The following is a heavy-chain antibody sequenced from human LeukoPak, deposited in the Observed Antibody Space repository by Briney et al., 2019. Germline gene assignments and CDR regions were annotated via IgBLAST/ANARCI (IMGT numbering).Heavy chain of an antibody. Sequence: GGSLRLSCAASGFIFSNSGMHWVRQAPGKGLEWVAFIRYDESDKFYADSVKGRFTISRDISKNTLFLHMNSLRVEDTAVYYCARVLRYCSGGNCYSGGLGYMDVWGKGTTVTISS. CDR3: ARVLRYCSGGNCYSGGLGYMDV. J-gene: IGHJ6*03. CDR1: GFIFSNSG. V-gene: IGHV3-30*02. CDR2: IRYDESDK. D-gene: IGHD2-15*01.